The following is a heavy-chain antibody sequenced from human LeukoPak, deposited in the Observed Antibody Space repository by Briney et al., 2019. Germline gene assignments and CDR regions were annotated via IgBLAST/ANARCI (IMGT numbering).Heavy chain of an antibody. D-gene: IGHD2-2*02. Sequence: GASVKVSCKASGYTFTSYGISWVRQAPGQGLEWMGWISAYNGNTNYAQKLQGRVTMTTDTSTSTAYMELRSLRSDATAVYYCASGLHCSSTSCYTFDYWGQGTLVTVSS. V-gene: IGHV1-18*01. CDR1: GYTFTSYG. CDR3: ASGLHCSSTSCYTFDY. CDR2: ISAYNGNT. J-gene: IGHJ4*02.